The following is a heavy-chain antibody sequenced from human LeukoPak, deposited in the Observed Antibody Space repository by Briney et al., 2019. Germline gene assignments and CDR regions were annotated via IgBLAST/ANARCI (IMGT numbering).Heavy chain of an antibody. CDR1: GGSFSGYY. D-gene: IGHD5-18*01. J-gene: IGHJ4*02. Sequence: SETLSLTCAVYGGSFSGYYWSWIRQPPGKGLEWIGEINHSGSTNYNPSLKSRVTISVDTSKNQFSLKLSSVTAADTAVYYCARGPAYRYSYGYFDYWGQGTLVTVSS. CDR3: ARGPAYRYSYGYFDY. CDR2: INHSGST. V-gene: IGHV4-34*01.